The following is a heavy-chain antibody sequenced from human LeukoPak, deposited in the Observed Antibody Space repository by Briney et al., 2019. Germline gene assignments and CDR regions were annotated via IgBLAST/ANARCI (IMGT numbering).Heavy chain of an antibody. CDR2: IYYSGST. Sequence: PSETLSLTCTVSGGSISSSSYYWGWIRQPPGKGLEWIGSIYYSGSTYYNPSLKSRVTISVDTSKNQFSLKLSSVTAADTAVYYCARVAELPPRYYYYYMDVWAKGPRSPSP. CDR3: ARVAELPPRYYYYYMDV. D-gene: IGHD1-26*01. CDR1: GGSISSSSYY. V-gene: IGHV4-39*07. J-gene: IGHJ6*03.